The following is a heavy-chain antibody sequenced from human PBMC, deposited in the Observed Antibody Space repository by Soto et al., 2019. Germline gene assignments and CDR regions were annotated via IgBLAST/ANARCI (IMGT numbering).Heavy chain of an antibody. Sequence: ASVKVSCKVSGYTLTELSMHWVPQAPGKGLEWMGGFDPEDGETIYAQKFQGRVTMTEDTSTDTAYMELSSLRSEDTAVYYCAIRVRTWIQLQGDYWGQGTLVTVSS. CDR3: AIRVRTWIQLQGDY. V-gene: IGHV1-24*01. D-gene: IGHD5-18*01. CDR2: FDPEDGET. CDR1: GYTLTELS. J-gene: IGHJ4*02.